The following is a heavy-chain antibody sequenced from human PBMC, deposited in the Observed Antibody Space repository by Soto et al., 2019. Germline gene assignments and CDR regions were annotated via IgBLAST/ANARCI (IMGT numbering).Heavy chain of an antibody. CDR1: GGTFSSYA. CDR3: ARDGDSSSWYVDFDY. V-gene: IGHV1-69*06. CDR2: IIPIFGTA. D-gene: IGHD6-13*01. J-gene: IGHJ4*02. Sequence: ASVKVSCKASGGTFSSYAISWVRQAPGQGLEWMGGIIPIFGTANYAQKFQGRVTITADKSTSTAYMELSSLRSEDTAVYYCARDGDSSSWYVDFDYWGQGTLVTVSS.